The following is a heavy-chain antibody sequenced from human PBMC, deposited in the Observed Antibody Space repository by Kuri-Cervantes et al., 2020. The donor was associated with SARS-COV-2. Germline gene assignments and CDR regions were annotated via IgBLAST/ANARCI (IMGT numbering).Heavy chain of an antibody. D-gene: IGHD3-10*01. CDR1: GDSGSISSYY. CDR3: ARVWTMVRGVSYYFDY. J-gene: IGHJ4*02. CDR2: IHTSGSS. V-gene: IGHV4-4*07. Sequence: GSLRLSCSVSGDSGSISSYYWSWIRQPAGKGLEWIGRIHTSGSSNYNPSLRSRVTMSVDTSKNQVSLKLRSVTAADTAVYYCARVWTMVRGVSYYFDYWGQGTLVTVSS.